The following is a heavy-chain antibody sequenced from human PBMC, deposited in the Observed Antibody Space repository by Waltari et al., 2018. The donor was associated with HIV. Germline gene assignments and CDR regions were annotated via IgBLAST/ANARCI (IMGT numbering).Heavy chain of an antibody. CDR1: GLPFHTND. J-gene: IGHJ4*02. D-gene: IGHD6-19*01. CDR2: IGDAGDT. CDR3: VRVRDSSSGWYIFDY. Sequence: EVHLVESAGGLIQPGGSLSLSCAASGLPFHTNDMHWVRQAAGEGLQWVSAIGDAGDTYYSDSVKGRFTISRENAKNSLFLQMNSLRAGDTAVYFCVRVRDSSSGWYIFDYWGQGALVTVSS. V-gene: IGHV3-13*04.